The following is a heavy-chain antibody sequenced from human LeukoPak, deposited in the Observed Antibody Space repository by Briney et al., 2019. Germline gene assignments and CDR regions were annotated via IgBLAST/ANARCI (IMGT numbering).Heavy chain of an antibody. J-gene: IGHJ4*02. CDR2: LRGDGET. V-gene: IGHV3-23*01. CDR3: AKASWVSSADAVL. Sequence: GGSLRLSCVASGFIFRDYAMSWVRQTPAGGLEWVSSLRGDGETFYTDSVKGRFTHSRDHSRNTVYLQLSNLRVEDTAVYYCAKASWVSSADAVLWGQGTLVTVS. D-gene: IGHD3-16*01. CDR1: GFIFRDYA.